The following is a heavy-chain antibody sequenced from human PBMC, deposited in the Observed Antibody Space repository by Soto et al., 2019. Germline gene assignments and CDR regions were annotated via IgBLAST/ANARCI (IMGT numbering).Heavy chain of an antibody. D-gene: IGHD2-2*01. CDR1: GFSLSTSGMR. CDR3: ARLYCSSTSCYLAY. J-gene: IGHJ4*02. CDR2: IDWDDDQ. Sequence: SGPTLVLPTQTLTLTCTFSGFSLSTSGMRVSWIRQPPRKVLEWRARIDWDDDQFYSTSLKTRLTISKYTSKKQVVLTMTNMDPVDTAMYYCARLYCSSTSCYLAYWGQGTLVTVSS. V-gene: IGHV2-70*04.